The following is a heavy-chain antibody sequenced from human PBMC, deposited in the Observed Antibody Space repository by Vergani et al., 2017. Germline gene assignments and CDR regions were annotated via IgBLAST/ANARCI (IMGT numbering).Heavy chain of an antibody. D-gene: IGHD4-23*01. J-gene: IGHJ3*02. V-gene: IGHV1-46*01. Sequence: QVQLVQSGAEVKKPGASVKVSCKAYGYTFTSYYMPWVRQAPGQGLEWMGIINPSGGSTSYAQKFQGRVTMTRDTSTSTVYMELSSLRSEDTAVYYCARALRWAEAFDIWGQGTMVTVSS. CDR1: GYTFTSYY. CDR2: INPSGGST. CDR3: ARALRWAEAFDI.